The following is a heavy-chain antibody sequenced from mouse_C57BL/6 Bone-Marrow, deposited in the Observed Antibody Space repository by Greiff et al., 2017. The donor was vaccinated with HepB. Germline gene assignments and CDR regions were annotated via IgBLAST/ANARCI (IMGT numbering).Heavy chain of an antibody. Sequence: EVKVVESGGDLVKPGGSLKLSCAASGFTFTSYGMCWVRQTPDKGLEWVASISSGGSYTYYTDSVKGPFTVSRDNATNTMYLQMRSLKSEDTAMYDCARPGSMFPFADWGTRTLVTV. CDR3: ARPGSMFPFAD. J-gene: IGHJ3*01. V-gene: IGHV5-6*01. CDR1: GFTFTSYG. CDR2: ISSGGSYT.